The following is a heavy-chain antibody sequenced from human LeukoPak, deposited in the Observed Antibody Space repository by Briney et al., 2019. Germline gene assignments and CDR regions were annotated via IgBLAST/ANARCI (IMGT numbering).Heavy chain of an antibody. CDR2: ISSNGGST. J-gene: IGHJ4*02. Sequence: GGSLRLSCAASGFTFSSYGMTWVRQAPGKELEYVSAISSNGGSTYYANSVKGRFTISRDNSKNTLYLQMGSLRAEDMAVYYCARGKRYYDSSGPLGYWGQGTLVTVSS. CDR1: GFTFSSYG. V-gene: IGHV3-64*01. CDR3: ARGKRYYDSSGPLGY. D-gene: IGHD3-22*01.